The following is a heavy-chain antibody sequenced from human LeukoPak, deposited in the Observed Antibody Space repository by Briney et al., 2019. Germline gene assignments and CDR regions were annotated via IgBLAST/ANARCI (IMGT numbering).Heavy chain of an antibody. V-gene: IGHV3-21*01. CDR1: DSTFSGFS. CDR3: ARDRSTSRYYHGLDG. Sequence: AGGSLRFSCAASDSTFSGFSMRWLRQAPGKGLFWVAAISSGSAHIYYADSVKGRFTISRGNAKKSLYLEMNNLRADDTAVYYCARDRSTSRYYHGLDGWGQGTTVIVSS. CDR2: ISSGSAHI. D-gene: IGHD2-2*01. J-gene: IGHJ6*02.